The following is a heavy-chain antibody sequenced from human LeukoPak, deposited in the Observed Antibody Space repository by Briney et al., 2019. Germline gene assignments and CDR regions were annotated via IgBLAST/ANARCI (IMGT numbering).Heavy chain of an antibody. CDR1: GGSFSGYC. CDR3: ARGGDGNYDSSGLIDY. Sequence: KASETLSLTCAVYGGSFSGYCWSWIRQPPGKGLEWIGEINHSGSTNYNPSLKSRVTISVDTSKNQFSLKLSSVTAADTAVYYCARGGDGNYDSSGLIDYWGQGTLVTVSS. J-gene: IGHJ4*02. CDR2: INHSGST. V-gene: IGHV4-34*01. D-gene: IGHD3-22*01.